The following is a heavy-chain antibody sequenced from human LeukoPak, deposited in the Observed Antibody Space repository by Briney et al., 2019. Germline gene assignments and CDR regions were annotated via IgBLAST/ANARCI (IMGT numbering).Heavy chain of an antibody. CDR2: IYNDGST. J-gene: IGHJ5*02. V-gene: IGHV3-53*01. Sequence: GGSLRLSCAASGFIVSSNYMSWVRQAPGKGLEWVSIIYNDGSTYYAGSVKGRFTISRGNSKNTLYLQMNSLTAEDTAVYYCARANSATIPGVDPWGQGTLVTVSS. D-gene: IGHD1-26*01. CDR1: GFIVSSNY. CDR3: ARANSATIPGVDP.